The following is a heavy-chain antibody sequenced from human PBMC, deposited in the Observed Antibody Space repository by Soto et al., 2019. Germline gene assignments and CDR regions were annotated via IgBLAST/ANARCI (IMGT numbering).Heavy chain of an antibody. Sequence: GGSLRLSCAASGFTFSSYAMSWVRQAPGKGLEWVSDISGSGGSTNYADSVKGRFTISRDNSKNTLYLQMNSLRAEDTAVYYCAKGKGSSSFYYFDYSGPGTLVTVYS. CDR1: GFTFSSYA. V-gene: IGHV3-23*01. J-gene: IGHJ4*02. D-gene: IGHD6-6*01. CDR3: AKGKGSSSFYYFDY. CDR2: ISGSGGST.